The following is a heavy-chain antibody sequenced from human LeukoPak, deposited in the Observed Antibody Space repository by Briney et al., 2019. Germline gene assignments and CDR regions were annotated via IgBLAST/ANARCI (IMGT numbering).Heavy chain of an antibody. CDR3: VKDLRFVDTAMVTGYYYYGMDV. CDR2: ISSNGGST. CDR1: GFTFSHYA. D-gene: IGHD5-18*01. J-gene: IGHJ6*02. Sequence: GGSLRLSCAASGFTFSHYAMHWVRQAPGKGLEHVSAISSNGGSTFYADSVKGRFTISRDIPNNTLYLQMASLRGEDTAVYYCVKDLRFVDTAMVTGYYYYGMDVWGQGTTVTVSS. V-gene: IGHV3-64D*09.